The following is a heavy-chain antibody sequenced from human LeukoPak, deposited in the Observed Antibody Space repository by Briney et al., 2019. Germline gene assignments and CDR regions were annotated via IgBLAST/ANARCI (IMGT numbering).Heavy chain of an antibody. CDR3: ARVFWAGTAIDY. CDR2: ISSSSSTI. CDR1: GFAFDDYG. Sequence: TGGSLRLSCAASGFAFDDYGMSWVRQAPGKGLEWVSYISSSSSTIQYADSVKGRFTISRDNAKNSLFLQMNSLRAEDAAVYYCARVFWAGTAIDYWGQGTLVTVSS. D-gene: IGHD3/OR15-3a*01. J-gene: IGHJ4*02. V-gene: IGHV3-48*01.